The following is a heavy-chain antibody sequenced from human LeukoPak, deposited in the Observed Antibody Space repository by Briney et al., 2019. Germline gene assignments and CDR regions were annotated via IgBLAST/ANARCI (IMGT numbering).Heavy chain of an antibody. CDR2: INYSGST. D-gene: IGHD3-10*01. CDR1: GGSISSDNYQ. V-gene: IGHV4-30-4*01. J-gene: IGHJ5*02. Sequence: SETLSLTCTVSGGSISSDNYQWSWIRQPPGKGLEWIGYINYSGSTYYNPSLKSRVTITVDTSKNHFSLRLSSVTAADTAVYYCARYGSGSTWFDPWGQGTLVTVSS. CDR3: ARYGSGSTWFDP.